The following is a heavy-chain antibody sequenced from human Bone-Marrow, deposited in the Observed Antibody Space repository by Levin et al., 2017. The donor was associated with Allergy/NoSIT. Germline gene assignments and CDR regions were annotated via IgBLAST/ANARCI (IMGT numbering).Heavy chain of an antibody. CDR3: ARLDGYTEPSVFIYGLDV. J-gene: IGHJ6*02. CDR1: GFAFTTYS. D-gene: IGHD5-18*01. Sequence: GESLKISCKVFGFAFTTYSIGWVRQMPGKGLEWMGIISPGNSETLYSPSFQGQVTLSVDKSTSTAYLQWISLKTSCSATYFCARLDGYTEPSVFIYGLDVWGQGTTVIVSS. CDR2: ISPGNSET. V-gene: IGHV5-51*01.